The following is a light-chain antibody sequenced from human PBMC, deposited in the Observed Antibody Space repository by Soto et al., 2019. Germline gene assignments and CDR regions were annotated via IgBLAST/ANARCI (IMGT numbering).Light chain of an antibody. Sequence: EIVMTQSPATLSVSPGEGATLSCRASQSVSSNLAWYQQKPGQAPRLLIYGTSSRATGISDRFRGSGSGTDFTLTISRLEPEDFAVYYCQQYGSSPITFGQGTRLEIK. V-gene: IGKV3-20*01. CDR3: QQYGSSPIT. J-gene: IGKJ5*01. CDR1: QSVSSN. CDR2: GTS.